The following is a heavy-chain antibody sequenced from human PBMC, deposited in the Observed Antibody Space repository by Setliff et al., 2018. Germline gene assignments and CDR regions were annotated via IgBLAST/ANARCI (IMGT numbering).Heavy chain of an antibody. Sequence: SLRLSCAASGFTFTNYIMHWVRQAPGKGLEWVAVISYDGSNKYYADSVKGRFTISRDNSKNTLYLQMNSLRAEDTAVYYCARDQQQQLRATFQHWGQGTLVTVSS. V-gene: IGHV3-30-3*01. CDR2: ISYDGSNK. CDR3: ARDQQQQLRATFQH. CDR1: GFTFTNYI. J-gene: IGHJ1*01. D-gene: IGHD6-13*01.